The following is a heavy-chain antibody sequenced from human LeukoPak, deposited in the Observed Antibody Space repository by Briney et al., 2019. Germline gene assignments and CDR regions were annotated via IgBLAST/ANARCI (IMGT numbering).Heavy chain of an antibody. CDR2: IYYSGST. CDR1: GGSISSYY. D-gene: IGHD2-8*01. J-gene: IGHJ4*02. V-gene: IGHV4-59*01. Sequence: SETLSLTCTVSGGSISSYYWSWIRQPPGKGLEWIGYIYYSGSTNYNPSLKSRVTISVDTSKNQFSLNLSSVTAADTAVYYCARGGEGVGYFDYWGQGTLVTVSS. CDR3: ARGGEGVGYFDY.